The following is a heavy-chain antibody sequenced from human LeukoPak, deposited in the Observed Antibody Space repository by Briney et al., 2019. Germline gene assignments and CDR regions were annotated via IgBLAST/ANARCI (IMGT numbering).Heavy chain of an antibody. V-gene: IGHV3-21*01. CDR3: ARGVVVVAAALDY. CDR2: ISSSSSYI. CDR1: GFTFSSYS. D-gene: IGHD2-15*01. Sequence: GGSLRLSCAASGFTFSSYSMNWVRQAPGKGLEWVSSISSSSSYIYYADSVKGRFTISRDNAKNSLYLQMNSLRAEDTAVYYCARGVVVVAAALDYWGQGTLVTVSS. J-gene: IGHJ4*02.